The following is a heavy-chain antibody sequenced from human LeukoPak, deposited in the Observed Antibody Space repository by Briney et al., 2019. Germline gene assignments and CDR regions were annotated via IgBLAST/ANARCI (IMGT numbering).Heavy chain of an antibody. J-gene: IGHJ4*02. CDR3: ARVSTMGWD. CDR2: INSGSRYI. V-gene: IGHV3-21*01. CDR1: GFTFSSYE. D-gene: IGHD3-10*01. Sequence: NPGGSLRLACAASGFTFSSYEMNWVRQTPGKGLEWVSSINSGSRYIYYADSVKGRFTISRDNAKNSLYLQMNSLRAEDTAVYYCARVSTMGWDWGQGTLVTVSS.